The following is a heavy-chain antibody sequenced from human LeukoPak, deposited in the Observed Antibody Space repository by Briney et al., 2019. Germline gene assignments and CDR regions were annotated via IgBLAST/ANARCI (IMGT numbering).Heavy chain of an antibody. D-gene: IGHD3-22*01. CDR2: ISPNSGAT. CDR1: GYTFTGYY. J-gene: IGHJ4*02. CDR3: ARVSTMIVIDY. Sequence: EASVKVSCKASGYTFTGYYMHWVRQAPGQGLEWMGRISPNSGATNYAQRFQGRVTMTRDTSISTAYMELSRLRSDDTAVYYCARVSTMIVIDYWGQGTLVTVSS. V-gene: IGHV1-2*06.